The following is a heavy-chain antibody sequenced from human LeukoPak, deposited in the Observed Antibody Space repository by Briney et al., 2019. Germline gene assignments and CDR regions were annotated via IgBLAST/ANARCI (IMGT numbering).Heavy chain of an antibody. V-gene: IGHV1-69*05. CDR2: IIPIFGTA. CDR3: ARIYCSSTSCSQIDY. Sequence: SVKVSCKASGGTFSSYAISWVRQAPGQGLEWMGGIIPIFGTANYAQKFQGRVTMTTDTSTSTAYMELRSLRSDDTAVYYCARIYCSSTSCSQIDYWGQGTLVTVSS. J-gene: IGHJ4*02. D-gene: IGHD2-2*01. CDR1: GGTFSSYA.